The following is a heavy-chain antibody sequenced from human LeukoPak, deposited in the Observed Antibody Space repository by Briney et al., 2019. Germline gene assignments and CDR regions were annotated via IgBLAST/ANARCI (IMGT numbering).Heavy chain of an antibody. D-gene: IGHD5-12*01. Sequence: GGSLRVSCAASGFTFSSYGMSWVRQTPEKGLEWVSAISGSSGGTYYADSVKGRFTVSRDNSKNTLYLQMNSLRAEDAAVYYCAKRAYSGYDYFDYWGQGTLVAVSS. J-gene: IGHJ4*02. CDR1: GFTFSSYG. CDR3: AKRAYSGYDYFDY. CDR2: ISGSSGGT. V-gene: IGHV3-23*01.